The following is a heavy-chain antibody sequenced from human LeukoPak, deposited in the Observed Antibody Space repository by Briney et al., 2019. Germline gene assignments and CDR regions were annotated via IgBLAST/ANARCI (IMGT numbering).Heavy chain of an antibody. D-gene: IGHD5-18*01. CDR1: GSTFSSYW. V-gene: IGHV3-7*03. Sequence: GGSLRLSCAASGSTFSSYWMSWVRQAPGKGLEWVASIKHDGSEKYYVDSVRGRFTISRDNTMNSLYLQMSSLRAEDTAVYYCARGEEYSYGYYYYGMDVWGQGTTVTVSS. CDR3: ARGEEYSYGYYYYGMDV. J-gene: IGHJ6*02. CDR2: IKHDGSEK.